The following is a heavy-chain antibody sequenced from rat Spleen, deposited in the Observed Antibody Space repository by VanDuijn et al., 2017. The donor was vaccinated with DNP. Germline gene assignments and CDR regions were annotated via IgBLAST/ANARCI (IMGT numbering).Heavy chain of an antibody. CDR2: ISTSVSRT. CDR1: GFTFSNYY. CDR3: ARQRNYGYTEYFEY. D-gene: IGHD1-9*01. J-gene: IGHJ2*01. Sequence: EVQLVESGGGLVQPGRSLKLSCAASGFTFSNYYMAWVRQAPKKGLEWVATISTSVSRTYYPDAVKGRYTNSRDNAKSSLYLQINSLKSGDTATYYYARQRNYGYTEYFEYGGQGVMVTVSS. V-gene: IGHV5-25*01.